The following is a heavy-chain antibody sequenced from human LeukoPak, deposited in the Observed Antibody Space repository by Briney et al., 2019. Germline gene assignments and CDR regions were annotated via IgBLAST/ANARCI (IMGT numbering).Heavy chain of an antibody. D-gene: IGHD6-19*01. V-gene: IGHV4-39*01. J-gene: IGHJ4*02. CDR3: ARRAVAGSTGTFDY. CDR2: IYYSGST. Sequence: SETLSLTCTVSGGSISSSRYYWGWIRQPPGKGLEWIGSIYYSGSTSYNPSLKSRVTISVDTSKNQFSLKLSSVTAADTAVYYCARRAVAGSTGTFDYWGQGTLVTVSS. CDR1: GGSISSSRYY.